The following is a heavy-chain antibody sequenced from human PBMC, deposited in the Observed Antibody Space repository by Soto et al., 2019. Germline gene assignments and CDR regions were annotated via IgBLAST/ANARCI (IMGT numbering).Heavy chain of an antibody. CDR3: AREASRGFFAMFAFDI. CDR1: GFTVSSNY. V-gene: IGHV3-66*01. J-gene: IGHJ3*02. CDR2: ISSGGST. D-gene: IGHD3-10*02. Sequence: PGGSLRLSCAASGFTVSSNYMSWVRQAPGKGLEWVSVISSGGSTSYADSVKGRFTISRDNSKNTLYLQMNSLRAEDTAVYYCAREASRGFFAMFAFDIWGQGTMVTVSS.